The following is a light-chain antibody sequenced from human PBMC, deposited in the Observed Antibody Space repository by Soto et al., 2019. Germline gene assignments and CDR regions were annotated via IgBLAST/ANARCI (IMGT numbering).Light chain of an antibody. CDR1: QSVNNN. CDR2: ARY. Sequence: ILMTQSPASLSVAPGGTATLSCRASQSVNNNVAWYQQKPGQAPRLLIYARYTRATGVPARFSVSGSGTEFALTISSLQSEDSAVYYCQHYNNWPITFGQGTRLE. V-gene: IGKV3-15*01. CDR3: QHYNNWPIT. J-gene: IGKJ5*01.